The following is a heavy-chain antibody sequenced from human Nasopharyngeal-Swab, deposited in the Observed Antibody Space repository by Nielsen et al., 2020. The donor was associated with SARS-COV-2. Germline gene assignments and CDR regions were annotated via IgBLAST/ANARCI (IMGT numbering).Heavy chain of an antibody. CDR2: LTSDGAST. CDR1: GFTFSSYV. D-gene: IGHD6-19*01. J-gene: IGHJ4*02. Sequence: GESLKISCAASGFTFSSYVMSWVRQAPGKGLEWVSGLTSDGASTDYADSVKGRFTISRDTSKNTVYMQMNSLRAEDTAVYYCAKKVGGWYGFDYWGQGTLVTVSS. CDR3: AKKVGGWYGFDY. V-gene: IGHV3-23*01.